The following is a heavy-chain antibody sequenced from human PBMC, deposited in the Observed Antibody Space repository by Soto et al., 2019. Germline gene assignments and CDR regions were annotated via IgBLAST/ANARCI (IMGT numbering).Heavy chain of an antibody. Sequence: QVQLVESGGGVVQPGRSLRLSCAASGFTFSSFGVHWVRQAPGKGLEWVAVIWNDGNNRRYADSVRGRFTVSSDNSKNTVYLQMDSLRVEDTAMYYCARDRELGRTSPYFDFWGRGTLLTVSS. D-gene: IGHD3-10*01. CDR1: GFTFSSFG. J-gene: IGHJ4*02. CDR2: IWNDGNNR. CDR3: ARDRELGRTSPYFDF. V-gene: IGHV3-33*01.